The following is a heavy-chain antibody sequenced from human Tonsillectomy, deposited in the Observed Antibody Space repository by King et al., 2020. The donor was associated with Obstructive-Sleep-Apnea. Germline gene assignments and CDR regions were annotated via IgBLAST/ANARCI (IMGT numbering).Heavy chain of an antibody. D-gene: IGHD6-19*01. Sequence: VQLQESGPGLVKPSETLSLTCTVSGGSISDYYWSWIRQPPGKGLEWIGYIYYSGSTNYNPSLKTRVTISVDTSKNQFSLKLSSVTAADTAVYYCARLQYSSGWSYFAYWGQGTLVTVSS. V-gene: IGHV4-59*01. J-gene: IGHJ4*02. CDR1: GGSISDYY. CDR3: ARLQYSSGWSYFAY. CDR2: IYYSGST.